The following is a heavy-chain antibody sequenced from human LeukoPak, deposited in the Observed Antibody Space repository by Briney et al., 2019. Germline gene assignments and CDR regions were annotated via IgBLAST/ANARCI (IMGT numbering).Heavy chain of an antibody. J-gene: IGHJ4*02. CDR3: AKSRIVDRRGYFDY. CDR1: GFTSNIYP. D-gene: IGHD2-15*01. V-gene: IGHV3-23*01. Sequence: GDSLRLSCVASGFTSNIYPMTWVRQSPGKGLEGVSTIGTSGDTYYADSVKGRFTISRDDSKNTLYLQMHSLGAEDTAVYYCAKSRIVDRRGYFDYWGQGTLVTVSS. CDR2: IGTSGDT.